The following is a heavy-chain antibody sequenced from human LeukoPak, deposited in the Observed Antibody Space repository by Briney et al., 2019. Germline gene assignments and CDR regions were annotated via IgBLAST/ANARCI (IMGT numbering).Heavy chain of an antibody. CDR2: IYYSGST. CDR3: ARGAYGGYSDY. V-gene: IGHV4-59*01. D-gene: IGHD2-21*01. CDR1: GGSISSYY. Sequence: SETLSLTCTVSGGSISSYYWSWIRQPPGKGLEWIGYIYYSGSTNYNPSLKSRVTISVDTSKNQFSLKLSSVTAADTAVYYCARGAYGGYSDYWAREPWSPSPQ. J-gene: IGHJ4*02.